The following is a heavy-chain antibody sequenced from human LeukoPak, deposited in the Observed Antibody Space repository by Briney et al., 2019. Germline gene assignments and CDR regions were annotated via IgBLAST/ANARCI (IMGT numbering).Heavy chain of an antibody. Sequence: PSETLSLTCIVSGDSISTYYWNWIRQPPGQGREWVGYIHYSGNTNYNPSLKNRVPISVDTSKNQFSLKLRSVTAADPAVYYCARDQDADSGIWFDPWGQGTLVTVSS. CDR1: GDSISTYY. CDR2: IHYSGNT. V-gene: IGHV4-59*01. J-gene: IGHJ5*02. D-gene: IGHD4-17*01. CDR3: ARDQDADSGIWFDP.